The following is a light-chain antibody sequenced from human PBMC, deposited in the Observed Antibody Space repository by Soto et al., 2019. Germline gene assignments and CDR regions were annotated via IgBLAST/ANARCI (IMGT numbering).Light chain of an antibody. CDR2: GAS. CDR1: QSVSSSY. Sequence: EIVLTQSPATLSLSPGEIATLSCMASQSVSSSYLAWYQQKPGQAPSLLIYGASSRATGIADRFSGSGSVTDFTLTNSRLEPEDFAVYYCQQYGSSPPTLGGGTKVESK. CDR3: QQYGSSPPT. V-gene: IGKV3-20*01. J-gene: IGKJ4*01.